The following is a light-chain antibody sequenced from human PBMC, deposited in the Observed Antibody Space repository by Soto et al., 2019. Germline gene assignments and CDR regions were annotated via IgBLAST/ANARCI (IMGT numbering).Light chain of an antibody. Sequence: EIVCTHSPATLSRWAGERVTLSRRASQSVDINLAWYQQKPGQAPRLLIYGASTRATGIPARFSGSGSGTEFTLTISSLQSEDFAVYYCQQYNHWPLITFGQGTRLEIK. CDR1: QSVDIN. CDR2: GAS. J-gene: IGKJ5*01. V-gene: IGKV3-15*01. CDR3: QQYNHWPLIT.